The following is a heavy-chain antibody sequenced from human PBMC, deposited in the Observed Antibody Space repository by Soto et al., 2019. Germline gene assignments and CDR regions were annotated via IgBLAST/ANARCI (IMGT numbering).Heavy chain of an antibody. CDR3: ARGSGGYILRFLEWFLDC. V-gene: IGHV1-2*02. J-gene: IGHJ4*02. CDR2: INPNSGGT. Sequence: GASVKVSCKASGYTFTGYYMHWVRQAPGQGLEWMGWINPNSGGTNYAQKFQGRVTMTRDTSSSTAYRGLSRLRSDDTSAYYCARGSGGYILRFLEWFLDCWGQGTLVTVSS. D-gene: IGHD3-3*01. CDR1: GYTFTGYY.